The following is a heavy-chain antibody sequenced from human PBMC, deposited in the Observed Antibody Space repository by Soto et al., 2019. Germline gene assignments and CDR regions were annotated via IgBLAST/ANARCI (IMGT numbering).Heavy chain of an antibody. Sequence: SETLSLTCTVSGGSISSYYWSWIRQPPGKGLEWIGYIYYSGSTNYNPSLKSRVTISVDTSKNQFSLKLSSVTAADTAVYYCARDLGSSFDLFDPWGQGTLVTVSS. V-gene: IGHV4-59*01. CDR2: IYYSGST. CDR3: ARDLGSSFDLFDP. J-gene: IGHJ5*02. D-gene: IGHD3-3*02. CDR1: GGSISSYY.